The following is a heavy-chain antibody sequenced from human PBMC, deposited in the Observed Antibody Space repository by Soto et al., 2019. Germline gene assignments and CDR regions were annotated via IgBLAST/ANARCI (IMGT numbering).Heavy chain of an antibody. CDR2: TYYRSKWNN. CDR1: GDSVSSNSAA. J-gene: IGHJ6*02. D-gene: IGHD6-19*01. Sequence: QVQLQQSGPGLVKPSQTLSLTCALSGDSVSSNSAAWNWIRQSPSKGLEWLGSTYYRSKWNNDYAVSVKSRITSNPDTSKNQFSLQLNSVTPEDTAVYYCARDKRVEQWLKAPYYYYGMDVWGQGTTVTVSS. CDR3: ARDKRVEQWLKAPYYYYGMDV. V-gene: IGHV6-1*01.